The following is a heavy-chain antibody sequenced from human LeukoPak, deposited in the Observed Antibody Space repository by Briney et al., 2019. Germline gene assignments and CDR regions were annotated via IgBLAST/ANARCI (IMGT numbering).Heavy chain of an antibody. CDR3: AKDEGVGARYFDY. Sequence: GVPLRLLCRASGLIYNSCGVHGVPQAPGKGLVGVAYTRYDRRDKFYIDSVKGRFTIARDNSKKTLYLQMTSLRPADTAVYFCAKDEGVGARYFDYWGQGTLVAVSS. V-gene: IGHV3-30*02. CDR2: TRYDRRDK. J-gene: IGHJ4*02. CDR1: GLIYNSCG. D-gene: IGHD1-26*01.